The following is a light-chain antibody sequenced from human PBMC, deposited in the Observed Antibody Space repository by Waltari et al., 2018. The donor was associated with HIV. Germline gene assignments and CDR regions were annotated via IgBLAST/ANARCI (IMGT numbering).Light chain of an antibody. J-gene: IGLJ2*01. V-gene: IGLV3-25*03. CDR3: QSTDRSGSYII. CDR2: KDS. Sequence: SYELTQPPSLSVSPVQPARLTCSGSALSMQYGYWYQQKPGQARVVVIYKDSERSSGIPERFSGSSSGKTVTLTISGAQAEDEAAYFCQSTDRSGSYIIFGGGTKLTVL. CDR1: ALSMQY.